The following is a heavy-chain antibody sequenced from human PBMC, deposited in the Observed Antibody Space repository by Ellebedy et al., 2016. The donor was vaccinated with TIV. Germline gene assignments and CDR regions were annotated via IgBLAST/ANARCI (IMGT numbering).Heavy chain of an antibody. V-gene: IGHV1-2*02. Sequence: AASVKVSCKTSGYNFIDYYIYWMRQAPGQGFEWMGWVNPKSGNTIYSQRFRRRVTITGDKSISTAYMELTSLPTDDTALYFCARVGSTVWPARFGTCFASWGQGTLVTFSS. CDR1: GYNFIDYY. D-gene: IGHD3-3*01. CDR3: ARVGSTVWPARFGTCFAS. CDR2: VNPKSGNT. J-gene: IGHJ5*01.